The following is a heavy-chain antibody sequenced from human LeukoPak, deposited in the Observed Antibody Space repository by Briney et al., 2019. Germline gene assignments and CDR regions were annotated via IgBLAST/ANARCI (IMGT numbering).Heavy chain of an antibody. CDR3: ASPYYYGSGSYYGHTSYYYYYMDV. J-gene: IGHJ6*03. CDR1: GGSISSSSYY. CDR2: IYYSGST. V-gene: IGHV4-39*01. Sequence: ASETLSLTCTVSGGSISSSSYYWGWIRQPPGKGLEWIGSIYYSGSTYYNPSLKSRVTISVDTSKNQFSLKLSSVTAADTAVYYCASPYYYGSGSYYGHTSYYYYYMDVWGKGTTVTISS. D-gene: IGHD3-10*01.